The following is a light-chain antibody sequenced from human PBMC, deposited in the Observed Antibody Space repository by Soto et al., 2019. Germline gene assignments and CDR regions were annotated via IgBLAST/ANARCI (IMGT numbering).Light chain of an antibody. CDR2: AVS. V-gene: IGKV1-39*01. J-gene: IGKJ1*01. CDR3: QQTSSIWT. CDR1: QSIRSF. Sequence: DIQMTQSPSSLSASVGDRVTITCRASQSIRSFLNWYQQKPGKAPKLLIYAVSSLQSGVPSRFSGSGSGTDFPITISSLQPEDVAAYYCQQTSSIWTFGQGTKVELK.